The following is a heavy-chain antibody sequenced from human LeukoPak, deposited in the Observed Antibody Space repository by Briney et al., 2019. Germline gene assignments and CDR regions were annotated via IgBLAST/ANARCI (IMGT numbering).Heavy chain of an antibody. CDR3: VRGSGRYNPHFDY. Sequence: GGSLRLSCAASGFTFSDHAIHWVRQAPGKGLEYVSVISSNGGSTYYVNSVKGRFTISRDNSKNTVYLQMGSLRPGDMAVYYCVRGSGRYNPHFDYWGQGTLVTVSS. CDR2: ISSNGGST. D-gene: IGHD1-26*01. J-gene: IGHJ4*02. V-gene: IGHV3-64*01. CDR1: GFTFSDHA.